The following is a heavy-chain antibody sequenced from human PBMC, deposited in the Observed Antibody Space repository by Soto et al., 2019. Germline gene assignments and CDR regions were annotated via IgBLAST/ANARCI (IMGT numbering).Heavy chain of an antibody. J-gene: IGHJ4*02. CDR2: ISGDGTIR. D-gene: IGHD3-10*01. CDR1: GFIFSDHY. V-gene: IGHV3-11*01. CDR3: AGDPFYYASGF. Sequence: QLVESGGGLVEPGGSLRLSCAASGFIFSDHYMTWIRQAPGKGLEWVSKISGDGTIRYYADSVKGRITVSRDNAKNPLYLQMNSLRAEDTALYSCAGDPFYYASGFWGQGTLVTVSS.